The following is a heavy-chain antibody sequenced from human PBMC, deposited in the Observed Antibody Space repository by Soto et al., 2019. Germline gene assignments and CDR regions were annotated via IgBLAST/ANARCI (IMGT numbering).Heavy chain of an antibody. Sequence: GGSLRLSCAASGFTFSSYEMTWVRQAPGKGLEWVSYISSSGSTRYYADSVKGRFTISRDNAKNSLYLQMISLRAEDTAVYYGARDRAYYYEPDNAFDIWGQGTMVT. CDR3: ARDRAYYYEPDNAFDI. V-gene: IGHV3-48*03. CDR2: ISSSGSTR. J-gene: IGHJ3*02. D-gene: IGHD3-22*01. CDR1: GFTFSSYE.